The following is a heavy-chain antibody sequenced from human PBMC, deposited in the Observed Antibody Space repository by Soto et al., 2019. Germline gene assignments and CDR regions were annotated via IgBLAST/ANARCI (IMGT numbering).Heavy chain of an antibody. CDR2: INHSGST. CDR3: ARGGTDYGDYEPYFYYGMDV. D-gene: IGHD4-17*01. J-gene: IGHJ6*02. Sequence: SLTCAVYGGSFSGYYWSWIRQPPGRGLAWIGEINHSGSTNYNPSLKSRVTISVDTSKNQFSLKLSSVTAADTAVYYCARGGTDYGDYEPYFYYGMDVWGQGTTVTVSS. CDR1: GGSFSGYY. V-gene: IGHV4-34*01.